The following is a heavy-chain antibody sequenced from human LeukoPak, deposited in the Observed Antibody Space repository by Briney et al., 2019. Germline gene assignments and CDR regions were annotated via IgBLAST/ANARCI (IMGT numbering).Heavy chain of an antibody. CDR3: ARDPSNTSGRYQYFDL. D-gene: IGHD6-19*01. V-gene: IGHV1-8*01. CDR2: MNPNSGNT. J-gene: IGHJ2*01. CDR1: GYTFTSYD. Sequence: ASVKVSCKASGYTFTSYDINWVRQATGQGLEWMGWMNPNSGNTGYAQKFQGRVTMTRNTSISTAYMELRSLTSDDTALYYCARDPSNTSGRYQYFDLWGRGTLVTVSS.